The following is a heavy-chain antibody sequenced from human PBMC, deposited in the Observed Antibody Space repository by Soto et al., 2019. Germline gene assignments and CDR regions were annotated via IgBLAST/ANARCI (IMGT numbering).Heavy chain of an antibody. J-gene: IGHJ4*02. CDR1: GFTFSSYA. V-gene: IGHV3-30-3*01. Sequence: GGSLRLSCAASGFTFSSYAMHWVRQAPGKGLEWVAVISYDGSNKYYADSVKGRFTISRDNSKNTLYLQMNSLRAEDTAVYYCARERVVVVIYDYWGQGTLVTVSS. CDR3: ARERVVVVIYDY. D-gene: IGHD3-22*01. CDR2: ISYDGSNK.